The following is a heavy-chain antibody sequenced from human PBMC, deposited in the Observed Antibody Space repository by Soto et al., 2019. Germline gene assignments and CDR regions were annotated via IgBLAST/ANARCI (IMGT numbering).Heavy chain of an antibody. Sequence: QVQLQESGPGLVNPSQTLSLTCTVSGGSGRRGNYYWSWIRQFPGKGLEWIGYFSNSGRTHYNPSLMSRITILVDTSKNQFFLELRSVTAADTALYYCARADYATGSYYPDSWGQGTLVTVSS. CDR2: FSNSGRT. CDR1: GGSGRRGNYY. CDR3: ARADYATGSYYPDS. V-gene: IGHV4-31*03. J-gene: IGHJ5*01. D-gene: IGHD3-10*01.